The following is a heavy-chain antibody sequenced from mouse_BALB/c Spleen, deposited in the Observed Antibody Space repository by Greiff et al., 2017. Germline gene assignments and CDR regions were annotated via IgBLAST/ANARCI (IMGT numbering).Heavy chain of an antibody. CDR1: GFTFSSFG. Sequence: EVKLMESGGGLVQPGGSRKLSCAASGFTFSSFGMHWVRQAPEKGLEWVAYISSGSSTIYYADTVKGRFTISRDNPKNTLFLQMTSLRSEDTAMYYCASRGYYAMDYWGQGTSVTVSS. J-gene: IGHJ4*01. V-gene: IGHV5-17*02. CDR2: ISSGSSTI. CDR3: ASRGYYAMDY.